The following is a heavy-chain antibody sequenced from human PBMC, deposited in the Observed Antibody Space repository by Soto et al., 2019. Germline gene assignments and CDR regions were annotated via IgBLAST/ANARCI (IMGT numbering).Heavy chain of an antibody. CDR1: GITFSSYA. Sequence: EVQLLESGGGLVQPGGSLRLSCAASGITFSSYAMSWVRQAPGKGLEWVSGISGSGGSTYYADSVKGRFTISSDNSKNSRYLQINSLRAEDKDVSYCAKEGGGYDDDGFTIWGQGTMVTVSS. CDR2: ISGSGGST. J-gene: IGHJ3*02. D-gene: IGHD1-26*01. V-gene: IGHV3-23*01. CDR3: AKEGGGYDDDGFTI.